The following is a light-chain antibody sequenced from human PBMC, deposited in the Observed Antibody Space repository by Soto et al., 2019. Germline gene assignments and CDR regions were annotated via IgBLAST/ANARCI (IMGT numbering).Light chain of an antibody. J-gene: IGLJ1*01. Sequence: QSALTPPASVSGSPGQSITISCTGTSSDVGGYHYVSWYQQHPGKAPKLMIYDVSNRPSGVSNRFSGSKSGNTASLTISGLQAEDEADYYCSSYTSSSTYVFGTGTKLTVL. CDR3: SSYTSSSTYV. CDR2: DVS. V-gene: IGLV2-14*01. CDR1: SSDVGGYHY.